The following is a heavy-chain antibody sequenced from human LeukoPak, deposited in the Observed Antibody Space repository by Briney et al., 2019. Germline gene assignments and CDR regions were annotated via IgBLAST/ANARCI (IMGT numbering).Heavy chain of an antibody. CDR2: INPNSGGT. Sequence: ASVKVSCKASGYTFITYYMHWVRQAPGQGLEWMGWINPNSGGTNYAQNFQGRVTMTRDTSISTAYMELSRLRSDDTAVYYCARDLELWGQGTLVAVSS. J-gene: IGHJ5*02. CDR3: ARDLEL. CDR1: GYTFITYY. V-gene: IGHV1-2*02.